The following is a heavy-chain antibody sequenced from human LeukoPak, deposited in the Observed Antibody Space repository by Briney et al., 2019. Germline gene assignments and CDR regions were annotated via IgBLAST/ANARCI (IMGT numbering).Heavy chain of an antibody. CDR1: GFTFSSYG. CDR2: ISYDGSNK. J-gene: IGHJ6*02. CDR3: AEDRSKALYYYGMDV. Sequence: GGSLRLSCAASGFTFSSYGMHWVRQAPGKGLEWVAVISYDGSNKYYADSVKGRFTISRDNSKNTLYLQMNSLRAEDTAVYYCAEDRSKALYYYGMDVWGQGTTVTVSS. V-gene: IGHV3-30*18.